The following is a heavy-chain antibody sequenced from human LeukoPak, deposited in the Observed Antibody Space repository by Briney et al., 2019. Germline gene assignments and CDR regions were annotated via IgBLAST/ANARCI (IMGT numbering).Heavy chain of an antibody. Sequence: GGSLRLSCAASGFTLSNYAMNWVRQAPAKGLEWVSYITSSGDTVLYADSVKGRFTIFRDNAKNSLSLQMNSLRAEDTATYYCARDSRPYCTNGICYTKNNWFDPWGPGTLVTVSS. CDR1: GFTLSNYA. CDR2: ITSSGDTV. D-gene: IGHD2-8*01. J-gene: IGHJ5*02. CDR3: ARDSRPYCTNGICYTKNNWFDP. V-gene: IGHV3-48*03.